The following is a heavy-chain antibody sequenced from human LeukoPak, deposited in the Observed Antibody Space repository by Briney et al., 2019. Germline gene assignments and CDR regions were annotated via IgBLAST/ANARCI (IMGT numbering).Heavy chain of an antibody. J-gene: IGHJ4*02. CDR2: ISGSGGST. Sequence: PGGSLRLSCAASGFTFSSYAMSWVRQTPGKGLEWVSGISGSGGSTYYADSVKGRFTISRDSSKSTLYLQMNSLRAEDTAVYYCAKGKYYYETSGYLIDYWGQGTLVTVSS. CDR3: AKGKYYYETSGYLIDY. V-gene: IGHV3-23*01. D-gene: IGHD3-22*01. CDR1: GFTFSSYA.